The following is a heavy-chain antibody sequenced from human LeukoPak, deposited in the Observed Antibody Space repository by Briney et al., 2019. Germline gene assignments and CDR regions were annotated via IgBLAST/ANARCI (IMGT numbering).Heavy chain of an antibody. Sequence: SETLSLTCTVSGGSISSYYWSWIRQPPGKGLEWIGYIYYSGSTNYNPSLKSRVTISVDTSRNQFSLKLSSVTAADTAVYYCAVGFPGGDYGAFDIWGQGTMVTVSS. D-gene: IGHD4-17*01. CDR3: AVGFPGGDYGAFDI. J-gene: IGHJ3*02. CDR1: GGSISSYY. CDR2: IYYSGST. V-gene: IGHV4-59*01.